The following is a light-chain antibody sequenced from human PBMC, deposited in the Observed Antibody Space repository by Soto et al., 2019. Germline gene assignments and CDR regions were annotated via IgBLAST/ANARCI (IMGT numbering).Light chain of an antibody. Sequence: QSVLTQPPSASGTPGQRVTISCSGSSSNIGSNYVYWYQQLPGTAPKLLIYRNNQRPSGVPDRFSGSKSGTSASLAISGLRSEDESDYYWEAWDDSYVFGTGTKLTVL. V-gene: IGLV1-47*01. J-gene: IGLJ1*01. CDR3: EAWDDSYV. CDR2: RNN. CDR1: SSNIGSNY.